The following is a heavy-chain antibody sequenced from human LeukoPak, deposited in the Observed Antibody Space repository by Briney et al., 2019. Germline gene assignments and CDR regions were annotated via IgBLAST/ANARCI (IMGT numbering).Heavy chain of an antibody. D-gene: IGHD2-2*01. CDR1: GFTFSSYW. CDR3: ARDSPHCSSTSCQLFDY. J-gene: IGHJ4*02. CDR2: IKQDGSEK. Sequence: GGSLRLSCAASGFTFSSYWMSWVRQAPGKGLEWVANIKQDGSEKYYVDSVKGRFTISRDNAKNPLYLQMNSLRAEDTAVYYCARDSPHCSSTSCQLFDYWGQGTLVTVSS. V-gene: IGHV3-7*03.